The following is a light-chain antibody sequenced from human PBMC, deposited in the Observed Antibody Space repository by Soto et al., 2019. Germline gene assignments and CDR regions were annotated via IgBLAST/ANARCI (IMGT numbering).Light chain of an antibody. CDR3: QQYGSSPPLT. V-gene: IGKV3-20*01. CDR2: GAS. CDR1: QSVSSSY. J-gene: IGKJ4*01. Sequence: EFVLTQSPGTLSLSPGERATLSCRATQSVSSSYLAWYQQKPGQAPRILIYGASTRATGIPDRFSGSGSGTDVTLTISRLEPEDFAGYYCQQYGSSPPLTFGGGTKVEIK.